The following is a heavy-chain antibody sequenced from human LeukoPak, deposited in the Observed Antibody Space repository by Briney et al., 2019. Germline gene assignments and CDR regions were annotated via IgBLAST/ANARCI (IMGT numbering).Heavy chain of an antibody. CDR1: GGSFSGYY. Sequence: SETLSLTCAVYGGSFSGYYWSWIRQPPGKGLEWIGEINHSGSTNYNPSLKSRVTISVDTSKNQFSLKLSSVTAADTAVYYCASTLQGDADYRGQGTLVTVSS. D-gene: IGHD2-21*02. CDR3: ASTLQGDADY. J-gene: IGHJ4*02. CDR2: INHSGST. V-gene: IGHV4-34*01.